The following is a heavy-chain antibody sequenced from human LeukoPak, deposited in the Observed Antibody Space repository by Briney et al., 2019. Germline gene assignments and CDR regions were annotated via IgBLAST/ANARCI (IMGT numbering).Heavy chain of an antibody. J-gene: IGHJ6*03. Sequence: GGSLRLSCAASGFIFNNYGMHWVRQAPGKGLEWVAVISYGGSSEYYADSVRGRFTISRDNSKNTLYLQMNSLRAEDTAVYYCAREGSYDPWEYYYYYVDVWGKGTTVIVSS. CDR1: GFIFNNYG. V-gene: IGHV3-30*03. CDR3: AREGSYDPWEYYYYYVDV. CDR2: ISYGGSSE. D-gene: IGHD5-18*01.